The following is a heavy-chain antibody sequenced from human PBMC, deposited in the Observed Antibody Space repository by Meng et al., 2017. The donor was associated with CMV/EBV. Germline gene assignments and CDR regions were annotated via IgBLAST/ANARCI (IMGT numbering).Heavy chain of an antibody. Sequence: GYTFTSDGISWVRQAPGQGLEWMGWISAYNGYTNYVEKLQGRVTMTTDTSTSTAYMELRSLRSDDTAVYYCARKRHYDFWSRYLVDYWGQGTLVTVSS. CDR1: GYTFTSDG. J-gene: IGHJ4*02. CDR3: ARKRHYDFWSRYLVDY. CDR2: ISAYNGYT. D-gene: IGHD3-3*01. V-gene: IGHV1-18*01.